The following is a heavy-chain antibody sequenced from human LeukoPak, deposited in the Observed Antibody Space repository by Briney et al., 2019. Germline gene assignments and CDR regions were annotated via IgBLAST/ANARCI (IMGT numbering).Heavy chain of an antibody. Sequence: SETLSLTCTVSGGSISSSSADWGWIRQPPGKGLEWIGSIYYSKNTYYNPSLKSRVTISADTSKHQFSLTLGSVSATDTAVYYCVSPRGFSYGYFDYWGQGTLVTVSS. CDR3: VSPRGFSYGYFDY. D-gene: IGHD5-18*01. J-gene: IGHJ4*02. CDR1: GGSISSSSAD. V-gene: IGHV4-39*01. CDR2: IYYSKNT.